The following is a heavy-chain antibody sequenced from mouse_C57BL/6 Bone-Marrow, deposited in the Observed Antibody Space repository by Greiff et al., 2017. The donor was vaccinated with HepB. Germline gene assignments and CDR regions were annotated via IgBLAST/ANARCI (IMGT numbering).Heavy chain of an antibody. J-gene: IGHJ1*03. V-gene: IGHV1-80*01. D-gene: IGHD2-1*01. CDR1: GYAFSSYW. CDR3: ARRVYGNYVGYFDV. CDR2: IYPGDGDT. Sequence: QVQLQQSGAELVKPGASVKISCKASGYAFSSYWMNWVKQRPGQGLEWIGQIYPGDGDTNYNGKFKGKATLTADKSSSTAYMQLSSLTSEDSAVYFCARRVYGNYVGYFDVWGTGTTVTVSS.